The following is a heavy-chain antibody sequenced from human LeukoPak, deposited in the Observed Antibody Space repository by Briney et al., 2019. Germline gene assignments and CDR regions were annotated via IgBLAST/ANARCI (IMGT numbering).Heavy chain of an antibody. D-gene: IGHD3-3*01. CDR1: GGTFSSYA. CDR2: IIPIFGTA. J-gene: IGHJ6*02. Sequence: SVTVSFRASGGTFSSYAISWVRQAPGQGLEWMGGIIPIFGTANYAQKFQGRGTITADESTSTAYMELSSLRSEDTAVYYCARTATTIFGVVTATNYYYYGMDVWGQGTTVTVSS. V-gene: IGHV1-69*13. CDR3: ARTATTIFGVVTATNYYYYGMDV.